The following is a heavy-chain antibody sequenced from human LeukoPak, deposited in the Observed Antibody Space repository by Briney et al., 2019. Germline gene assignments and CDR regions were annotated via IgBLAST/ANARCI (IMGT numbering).Heavy chain of an antibody. V-gene: IGHV1-2*02. Sequence: ASVRVSCKASGYTFTDYHMHWVRQAPGQGLEWMGWINPNSGGTNYAQKFQGRVTMTRDTSISTAYMELSRLRSDDTAVYYCARGRCSSRSCYLFDYWGQGTLVTVSS. CDR3: ARGRCSSRSCYLFDY. CDR1: GYTFTDYH. J-gene: IGHJ4*02. CDR2: INPNSGGT. D-gene: IGHD2-2*01.